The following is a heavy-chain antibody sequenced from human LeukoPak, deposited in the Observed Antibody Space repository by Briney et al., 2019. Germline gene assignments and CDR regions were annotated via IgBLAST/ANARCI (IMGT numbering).Heavy chain of an antibody. D-gene: IGHD3-22*01. CDR1: GFTFSSYW. J-gene: IGHJ4*02. CDR2: INNDGSST. CDR3: AKATTAIVVDNFFDY. Sequence: GGSLRLSCAASGFTFSSYWMHWVRQAPGKGLVWVSRINNDGSSTNYADSVKGRFTISRDNSKNTLHLQMNSLRAEDTALYYCAKATTAIVVDNFFDYWGQGTLVSVSS. V-gene: IGHV3-74*01.